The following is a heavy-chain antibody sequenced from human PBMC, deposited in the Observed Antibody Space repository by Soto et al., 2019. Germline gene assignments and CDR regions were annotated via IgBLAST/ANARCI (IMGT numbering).Heavy chain of an antibody. J-gene: IGHJ4*02. CDR2: ISGSGGST. Sequence: PGGSLRLSCAASGFTLSSYAMSWVRQAPGKGLEWVSAISGSGGSTYYADSVKGRFTISRDNSKNTLYLQMNSLRAEDTAVYYCAKNPPDFELVSTFFDYWGQGTLVTVSS. D-gene: IGHD6-13*01. CDR3: AKNPPDFELVSTFFDY. V-gene: IGHV3-23*01. CDR1: GFTLSSYA.